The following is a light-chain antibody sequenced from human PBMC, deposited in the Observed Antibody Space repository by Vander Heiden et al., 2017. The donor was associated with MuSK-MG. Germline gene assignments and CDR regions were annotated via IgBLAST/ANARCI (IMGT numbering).Light chain of an antibody. CDR3: QQNYTTPPWT. Sequence: DNQMTQSPSSLSASVGDRVTITRRASQSISSYLNWYQKKRGKAPKLLIYAAYSLQSGVPARFSVSGCGTEFTLTISSLRPEDFATDYCQQNYTTPPWTFGHGTKVDIK. J-gene: IGKJ1*01. V-gene: IGKV1-39*01. CDR2: AAY. CDR1: QSISSY.